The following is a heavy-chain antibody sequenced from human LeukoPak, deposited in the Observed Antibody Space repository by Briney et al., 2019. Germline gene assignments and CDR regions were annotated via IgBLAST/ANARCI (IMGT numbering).Heavy chain of an antibody. D-gene: IGHD6-13*01. V-gene: IGHV4-34*01. CDR2: INHSGST. J-gene: IGHJ4*02. Sequence: SETLSLTCAVYGGSFSGYYWSWIRQPPGKGLEWIGEINHSGSTNYNPSLKSRVTISVDAPKNQFSLKLSSVTAADTAVYYCARGRGYSSSWGQGTLVTVSS. CDR3: ARGRGYSSS. CDR1: GGSFSGYY.